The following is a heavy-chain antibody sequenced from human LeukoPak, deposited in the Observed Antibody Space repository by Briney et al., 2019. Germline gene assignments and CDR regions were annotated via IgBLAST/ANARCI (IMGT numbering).Heavy chain of an antibody. CDR2: IYYSGST. CDR3: ARGGGFGRRYYFDY. Sequence: ASETLSLTCTVSGGSISSYYWSWIRQPPGKGLEWIGYIYYSGSTNYNPSLKSRVTISVDTSKNQFSLKLSSVTAADTAVYYCARGGGFGRRYYFDYWGQGTLVIVSS. J-gene: IGHJ4*02. CDR1: GGSISSYY. D-gene: IGHD3-10*01. V-gene: IGHV4-59*01.